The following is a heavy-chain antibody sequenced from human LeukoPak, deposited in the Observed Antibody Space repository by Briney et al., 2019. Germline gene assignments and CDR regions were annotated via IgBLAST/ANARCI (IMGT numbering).Heavy chain of an antibody. CDR3: ARGRECSGTGCYLPGIY. CDR2: IKQDGSEK. Sequence: GSLRLSCAASGFTFSSYAMHWVRQAPGKGLEWVANIKQDGSEKYHVDSVKGRFTISRDNAKNSLYLQMDSLRVEDTAVYYCARGRECSGTGCYLPGIYWGQGILVTVSS. CDR1: GFTFSSYA. V-gene: IGHV3-7*01. D-gene: IGHD2-2*01. J-gene: IGHJ4*02.